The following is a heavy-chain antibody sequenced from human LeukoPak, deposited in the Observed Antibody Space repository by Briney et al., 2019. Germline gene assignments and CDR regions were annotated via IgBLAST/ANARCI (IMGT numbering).Heavy chain of an antibody. D-gene: IGHD2-15*01. CDR1: GYTFTTYD. J-gene: IGHJ4*02. V-gene: IGHV1-8*01. CDR3: ARGRYCSGGSCPGRY. CDR2: MNPNSGNT. Sequence: GASVKVSCKASGYTFTTYDINWVRQATGQGLEWMGWMNPNSGNTGYAQKFQGRVTMTRNTSISTAYMELSSLRSEDTAVYYCARGRYCSGGSCPGRYWGQGTLVTVSS.